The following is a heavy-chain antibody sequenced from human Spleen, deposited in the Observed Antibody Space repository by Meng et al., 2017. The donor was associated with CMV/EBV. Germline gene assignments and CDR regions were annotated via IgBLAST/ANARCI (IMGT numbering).Heavy chain of an antibody. CDR3: AREEARNGFDI. J-gene: IGHJ3*02. Sequence: GESLKISCAASGFTVSSNYMSWVRQAPGKGLEWLSGINWSGGSTGYTDSVKGRFTISRDNAKNSLYLQMNSLRAEDTALYFCAREEARNGFDIWGQGTMVTVSS. V-gene: IGHV3-20*04. CDR2: INWSGGST. CDR1: GFTVSSNY.